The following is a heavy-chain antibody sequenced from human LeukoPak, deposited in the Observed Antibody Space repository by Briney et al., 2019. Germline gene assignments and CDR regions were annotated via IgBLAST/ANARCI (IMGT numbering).Heavy chain of an antibody. CDR1: GFTFSSYA. D-gene: IGHD5-18*01. V-gene: IGHV3-23*01. Sequence: GGSLRLSCAASGFTFSSYAMSWVRQAPGKGLEWVSTISNSDFSTYYADSVKGRFTISRDNSENTLYLQMNSLRAEDTALYYCAKATGYLLWGQGTLVTVSS. CDR3: AKATGYLL. CDR2: ISNSDFST. J-gene: IGHJ4*02.